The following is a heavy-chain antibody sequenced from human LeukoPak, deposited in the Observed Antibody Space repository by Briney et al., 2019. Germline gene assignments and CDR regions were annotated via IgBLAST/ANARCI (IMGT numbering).Heavy chain of an antibody. Sequence: SETLSLTCTVSGGSISSGGYYWSWIRQPPGKGLEWIGYIYHSGSTYYNPSLKSRVTISVDKSKNRFSLNLTSVTAADTAVYFCARAPRAYCSTTGSCFQDYWGQGTLVTVSP. CDR1: GGSISSGGYY. D-gene: IGHD2-2*01. V-gene: IGHV4-30-2*01. J-gene: IGHJ4*02. CDR2: IYHSGST. CDR3: ARAPRAYCSTTGSCFQDY.